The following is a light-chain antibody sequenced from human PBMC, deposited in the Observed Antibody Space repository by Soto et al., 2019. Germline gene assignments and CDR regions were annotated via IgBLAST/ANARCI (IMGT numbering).Light chain of an antibody. CDR2: EDS. V-gene: IGLV3-10*01. CDR1: ALPKKY. Sequence: SYELTQPPSVSVSPGQTARITCYGDALPKKYAYWYQQKSGQAPVLVIYEDSKRPSGIPERFSGSSSGTMATLTISGAQVEDEADYYCYSTDSSGNHTNWVFGGGTKLTVL. J-gene: IGLJ3*02. CDR3: YSTDSSGNHTNWV.